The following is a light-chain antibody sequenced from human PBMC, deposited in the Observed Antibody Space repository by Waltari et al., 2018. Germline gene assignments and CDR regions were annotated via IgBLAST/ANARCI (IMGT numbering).Light chain of an antibody. CDR2: NNN. J-gene: IGLJ1*01. V-gene: IGLV1-44*01. Sequence: QSVVTQPPSASGTPGQRVTISCSGISANIGSNTVNWYQQLPGTTPKLLIYNNNKRPSGVPDRFSGSKSGTSASLAISGLQSEDEADYYCAAWDDSLPGLFVFGSGTKVTVL. CDR3: AAWDDSLPGLFV. CDR1: SANIGSNT.